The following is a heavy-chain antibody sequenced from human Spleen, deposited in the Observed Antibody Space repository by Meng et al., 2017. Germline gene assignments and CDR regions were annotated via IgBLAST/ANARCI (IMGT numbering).Heavy chain of an antibody. CDR1: GYSITGSYN. V-gene: IGHV4-38-2*02. CDR3: TRDPGNLGYCSGGSCWVDY. D-gene: IGHD2-15*01. CDR2: VYYFGST. J-gene: IGHJ4*02. Sequence: SETLSLTCAVSGYSITGSYNWGWIRQSPGKGLEWIGSVYYFGSTYYNPSLKSRVTISVDTSKNQFSLQLTSVTAADTAVYYCTRDPGNLGYCSGGSCWVDYWGQGTLVTVSS.